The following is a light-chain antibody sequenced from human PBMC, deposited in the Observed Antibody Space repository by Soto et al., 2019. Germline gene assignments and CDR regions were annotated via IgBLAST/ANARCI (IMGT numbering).Light chain of an antibody. V-gene: IGKV3-15*01. J-gene: IGKJ1*01. Sequence: EIVMTQSPATLSMSPGGRATLSCRASQSVSSNLAWYQKKPGQAPRLLIYGASTRATGIPTRFRGSGSGTEFTLTISSLQSEDFAVYYCQQYKNWWTFGQRTRVEI. CDR2: GAS. CDR3: QQYKNWWT. CDR1: QSVSSN.